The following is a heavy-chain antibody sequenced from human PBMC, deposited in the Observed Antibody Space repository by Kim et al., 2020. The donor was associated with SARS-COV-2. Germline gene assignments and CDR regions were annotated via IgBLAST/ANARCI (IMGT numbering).Heavy chain of an antibody. CDR2: IWYDGSNK. Sequence: GGSLRLSCAASGFTFSSYGMHWVRQAPGKGLEWVAVIWYDGSNKYYADSVKGRFTISRDNSKNTLYLQMNSLRAEDTAVYYCARDRNIVAAEYDYWAREPWSPSPQ. V-gene: IGHV3-33*01. CDR1: GFTFSSYG. D-gene: IGHD5-12*01. J-gene: IGHJ4*02. CDR3: ARDRNIVAAEYDY.